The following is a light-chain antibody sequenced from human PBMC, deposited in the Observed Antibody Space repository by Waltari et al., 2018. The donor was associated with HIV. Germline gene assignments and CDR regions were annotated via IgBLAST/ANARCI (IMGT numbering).Light chain of an antibody. Sequence: QSALTQPPSASGSPGQSVTISCTGTSSDVGGYNYVAWYQQHPGKAPKLMIYEVSKRPSGVPDRFSGSKSGNTAFLTVSGLQTEDEADYYCSSYAGSNNFVFGTATKVTVL. CDR2: EVS. J-gene: IGLJ1*01. V-gene: IGLV2-8*01. CDR1: SSDVGGYNY. CDR3: SSYAGSNNFV.